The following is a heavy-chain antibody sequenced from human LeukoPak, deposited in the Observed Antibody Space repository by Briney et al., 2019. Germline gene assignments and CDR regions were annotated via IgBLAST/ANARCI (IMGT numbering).Heavy chain of an antibody. CDR3: ARLEGIAAAGTGAFDI. CDR1: GGSISGYY. V-gene: IGHV4-59*08. D-gene: IGHD6-13*01. J-gene: IGHJ3*02. Sequence: PSETLSLTCSVSGGSISGYYWSWIRQPPGKGLEWIGYIYYSGSTNYNPSLKSRVTISVDTSKNQFSLKLSSLTAADTAMYYCARLEGIAAAGTGAFDIWGQGTMVTVSS. CDR2: IYYSGST.